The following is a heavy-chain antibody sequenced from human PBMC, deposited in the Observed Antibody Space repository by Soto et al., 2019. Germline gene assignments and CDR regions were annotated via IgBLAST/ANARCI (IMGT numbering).Heavy chain of an antibody. CDR1: GYPFSKYW. V-gene: IGHV3-7*01. CDR3: ASRFCSVAACYRAGYRVFDY. J-gene: IGHJ4*02. CDR2: INEDGSET. Sequence: EVQLVESGGGLVQPGGSLRLSCAASGYPFSKYWLTWVRQAPGKGLEWVANINEDGSETYYLDSVRGRFTTSRDNAENSLFLTTSSLRAEDTAVYYCASRFCSVAACYRAGYRVFDYWGPGTVVTVSS. D-gene: IGHD2-15*01.